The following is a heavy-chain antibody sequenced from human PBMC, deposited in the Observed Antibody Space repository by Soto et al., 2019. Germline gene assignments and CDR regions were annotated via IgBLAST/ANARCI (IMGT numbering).Heavy chain of an antibody. Sequence: GGSLRLSCAASGFTFSSYAMSWVRQAPGKGLEWVSAISGSGGSTYYADSVKGRFTISRDNSKNTLYLQMNSLRAEDTAVYYCARGKRGILRQQLGLFDYWGQGTLVTVSS. V-gene: IGHV3-23*01. CDR3: ARGKRGILRQQLGLFDY. D-gene: IGHD6-13*01. CDR1: GFTFSSYA. J-gene: IGHJ4*02. CDR2: ISGSGGST.